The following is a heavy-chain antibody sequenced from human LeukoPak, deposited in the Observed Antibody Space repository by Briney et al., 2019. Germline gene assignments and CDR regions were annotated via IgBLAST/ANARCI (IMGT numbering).Heavy chain of an antibody. D-gene: IGHD3-22*01. CDR2: ISSSGSTI. CDR3: AGDYYYDSTRAGDWFDP. Sequence: GGSLRLSCAASGFTFSSYEMNWVRQAPGKGLEWVSYISSSGSTIYYADSVKGRFTISRDNAKNSLYLQMNSLRAEDTAVYYCAGDYYYDSTRAGDWFDPWGQGTLVTVSS. CDR1: GFTFSSYE. V-gene: IGHV3-48*03. J-gene: IGHJ5*02.